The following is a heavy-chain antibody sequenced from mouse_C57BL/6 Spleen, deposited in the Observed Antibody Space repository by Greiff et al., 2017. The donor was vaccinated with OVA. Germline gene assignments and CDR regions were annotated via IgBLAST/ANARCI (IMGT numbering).Heavy chain of an antibody. V-gene: IGHV3-6*01. Sequence: EVQLVESGPGLVKPSQSLSLTCSVTGYSITSGYYWNWIRQFPGNKLEWMGYISYDGSNNYNPSLKNRISITRDTSKNQFFLKLNSVTTEDTATYYCTGTRAMDYWGQGTSVTVSS. CDR2: ISYDGSN. CDR3: TGTRAMDY. J-gene: IGHJ4*01. D-gene: IGHD4-1*01. CDR1: GYSITSGYY.